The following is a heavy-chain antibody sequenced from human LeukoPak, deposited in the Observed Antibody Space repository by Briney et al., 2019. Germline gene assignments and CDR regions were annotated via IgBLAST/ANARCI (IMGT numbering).Heavy chain of an antibody. J-gene: IGHJ4*02. CDR2: MWSDGSNK. CDR1: GFTFSTFG. CDR3: ARNSALDY. D-gene: IGHD2/OR15-2a*01. V-gene: IGHV3-33*08. Sequence: GESLRLSCAASGFTFSTFGMNWVRQAPGKGLEWVAVMWSDGSNKYHADSVKGRFTISRDNSKDTLYLQMNSLRAEDTAVYYCARNSALDYWGQGTLVTVSS.